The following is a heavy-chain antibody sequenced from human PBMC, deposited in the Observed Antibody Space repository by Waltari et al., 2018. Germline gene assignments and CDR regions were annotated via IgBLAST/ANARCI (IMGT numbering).Heavy chain of an antibody. J-gene: IGHJ4*02. CDR1: GFNFQNLN. D-gene: IGHD1-26*01. CDR3: ARWRWQQSELDY. Sequence: VQLVESGGGLVKPGGSLSLSGAASGFNFQNLNLTWGRQAPGKGLEWVSSITSSSDIKYADSVKGRFTISRDNAKNSLYLQMNSLRVEDTAVYYCARWRWQQSELDYWGRGTLVTVSS. V-gene: IGHV3-21*01. CDR2: ITSSSDI.